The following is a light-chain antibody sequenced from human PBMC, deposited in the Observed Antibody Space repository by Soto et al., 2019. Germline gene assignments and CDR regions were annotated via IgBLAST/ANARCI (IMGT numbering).Light chain of an antibody. V-gene: IGKV3-11*01. CDR3: QQRITWPLT. CDR2: DAS. Sequence: EIVLTQSPATLSLSPGERATLSCRASQSISSHLAWYQQKPGQAPRLLMYDASNRATGIPARFSGSGSGTDFTLTISSLEPEDFAVYYCQQRITWPLTFGGGTMVEIK. J-gene: IGKJ4*01. CDR1: QSISSH.